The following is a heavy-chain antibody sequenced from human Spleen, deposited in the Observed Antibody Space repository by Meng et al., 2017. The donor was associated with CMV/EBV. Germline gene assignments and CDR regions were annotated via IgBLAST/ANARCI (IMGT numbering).Heavy chain of an antibody. CDR1: GFTVSSNY. Sequence: GGSLRLSCAASGFTVSSNYMSWVRQAPGKGLEWVSVIYSGGSTYYADSVKGRFTISRDNAKKSLYLQMNSLRAEDTAVYFCARGHTYRSSSQGFDPWGQGVLVTVSS. J-gene: IGHJ5*02. CDR2: IYSGGST. CDR3: ARGHTYRSSSQGFDP. D-gene: IGHD6-13*01. V-gene: IGHV3-66*01.